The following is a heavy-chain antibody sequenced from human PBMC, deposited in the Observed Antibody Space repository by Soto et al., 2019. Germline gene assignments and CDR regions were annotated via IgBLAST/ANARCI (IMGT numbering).Heavy chain of an antibody. J-gene: IGHJ3*02. D-gene: IGHD7-27*01. V-gene: IGHV1-46*02. CDR1: GYTFNSYY. CDR2: INPIDDTK. Sequence: QVHLVQSGAEVKKPGASVKVSCKASGYTFNSYYIHWVRQAPGQGLEWVGVINPIDDTKAYAPRVQDRVTMTRDTSASTAYMELSSLRSEDTAVYFCARAVGWGLDALEIWGQGTVVTVSS. CDR3: ARAVGWGLDALEI.